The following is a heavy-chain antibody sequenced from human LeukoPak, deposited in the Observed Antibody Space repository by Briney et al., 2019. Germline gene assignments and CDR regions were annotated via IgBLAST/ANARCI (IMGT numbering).Heavy chain of an antibody. J-gene: IGHJ5*02. V-gene: IGHV4-59*01. D-gene: IGHD3-22*01. CDR1: GGSISSYY. Sequence: SETLSLTWTVSGGSISSYYCSWIRQPPGKGLEWIVYIYYSGITNYNPSLKSRVTISVDTSKNQFSLKLSSVTAADTAVYYCARETIIVGRAEFGPWGQGTLVTVSS. CDR2: IYYSGIT. CDR3: ARETIIVGRAEFGP.